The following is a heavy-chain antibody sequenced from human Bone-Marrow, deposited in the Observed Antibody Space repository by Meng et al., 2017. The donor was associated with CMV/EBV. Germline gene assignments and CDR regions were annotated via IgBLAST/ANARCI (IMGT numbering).Heavy chain of an antibody. Sequence: GESLKISCAASGFTFSDYYMSWIRQAPGKGLEWVSYISSSGSTIYYADSVKGRFTISRDNAKNSLYLQMNSLRAEDTAVYYCARERAPLYDFWSGSFHYYYGMAVWGQGNTVTVSS. CDR1: GFTFSDYY. V-gene: IGHV3-11*04. D-gene: IGHD3-3*01. CDR3: ARERAPLYDFWSGSFHYYYGMAV. CDR2: ISSSGSTI. J-gene: IGHJ6*02.